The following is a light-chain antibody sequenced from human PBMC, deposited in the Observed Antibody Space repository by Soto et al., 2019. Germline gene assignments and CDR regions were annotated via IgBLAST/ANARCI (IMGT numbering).Light chain of an antibody. CDR1: QGISSA. Sequence: GDIVTITCRASQGISSALAWYQQKPGKAPKLLIYDASILESGVPSRFSGSGSETDFTLTNSSLHPDDVATYYRQQNNSRTFGQGTKVDIK. J-gene: IGKJ1*01. V-gene: IGKV1-13*02. CDR2: DAS. CDR3: QQNNSRT.